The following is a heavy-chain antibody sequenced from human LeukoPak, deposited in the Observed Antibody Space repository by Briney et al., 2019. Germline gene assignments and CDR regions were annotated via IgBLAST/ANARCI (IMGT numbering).Heavy chain of an antibody. Sequence: GGSLRLSCAASGFTFSSYSMNWVRQAPGKGLEWVSSISSSSSYIYYADSVKGRFTISRDNAKNSLYLQMNSLRAEDTAVYYCASQKENMIVVVSYFDYWGQGTLVTVSS. J-gene: IGHJ4*02. CDR2: ISSSSSYI. V-gene: IGHV3-21*01. D-gene: IGHD3-22*01. CDR1: GFTFSSYS. CDR3: ASQKENMIVVVSYFDY.